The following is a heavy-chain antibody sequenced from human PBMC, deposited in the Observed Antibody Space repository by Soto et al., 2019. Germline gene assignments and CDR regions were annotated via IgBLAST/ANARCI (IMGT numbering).Heavy chain of an antibody. CDR2: IYYSGST. Sequence: LSLTCTVSGGSISSGGYYWSWIRQHPGKGLEWIGYIYYSGSTYYNPSLKSRVTISVDTSKNQFSLKLSSVTAADTAVYYCARDHPSPRRNYYYDSSGYSYGMDGWGQGTTVTVSS. V-gene: IGHV4-31*03. CDR1: GGSISSGGYY. J-gene: IGHJ6*02. D-gene: IGHD3-22*01. CDR3: ARDHPSPRRNYYYDSSGYSYGMDG.